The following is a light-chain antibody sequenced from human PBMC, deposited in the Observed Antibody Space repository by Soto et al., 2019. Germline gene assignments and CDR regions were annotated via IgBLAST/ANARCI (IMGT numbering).Light chain of an antibody. CDR3: GTWDSSLRVYV. CDR2: DNN. CDR1: SSNIGTYY. J-gene: IGLJ1*01. Sequence: QSALTQPPSVSAAPGHEVTISCSGSSSNIGTYYVSWYQQLPGTAPKLLIYDNNKRSSGIPDRFSGSKSGASATLGIAGLQTGDEADYYCGTWDSSLRVYVFGTGTKLTVL. V-gene: IGLV1-51*01.